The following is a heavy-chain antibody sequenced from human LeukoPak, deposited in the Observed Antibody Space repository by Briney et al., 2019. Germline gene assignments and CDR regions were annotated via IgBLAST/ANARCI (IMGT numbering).Heavy chain of an antibody. D-gene: IGHD3-3*01. CDR1: GGSISSYY. V-gene: IGHV4-59*01. CDR2: IYYSGST. CDR3: ARENRDFWSTLSRGYYFDY. J-gene: IGHJ4*02. Sequence: SETLSLTCTVSGGSISSYYWSWIRQPPGKGLEWIGYIYYSGSTNYNPSLKSRVTISVDTSKKQFSLKLSSVTVADTAVYYCARENRDFWSTLSRGYYFDYWGQGTLVTVSS.